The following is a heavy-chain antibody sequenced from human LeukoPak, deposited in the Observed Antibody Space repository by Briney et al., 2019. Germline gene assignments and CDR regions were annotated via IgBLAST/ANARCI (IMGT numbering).Heavy chain of an antibody. CDR1: GGSISSHY. D-gene: IGHD5-18*01. Sequence: SETLSLTCTVSGGSISSHYWSWIRQPPGEGLEWIGYIYYSGSTNYNPSLKSRVTISVDTSKNQFSLKLSSVTAADTAVYYCASGGYSYGSVDYWGQGTLVTVSS. CDR3: ASGGYSYGSVDY. J-gene: IGHJ4*02. V-gene: IGHV4-59*11. CDR2: IYYSGST.